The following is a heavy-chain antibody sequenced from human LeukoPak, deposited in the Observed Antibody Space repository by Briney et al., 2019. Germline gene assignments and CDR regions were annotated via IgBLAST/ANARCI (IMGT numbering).Heavy chain of an antibody. D-gene: IGHD5-12*01. CDR1: GDTFINYY. Sequence: ASVKVSCKASGDTFINYYMHWVRQAPGQGLEWMGWINPNSGGTNYAQKFQGRVTMTRDTSISTAYMELSRLRSDDTAVYYCARDMNIVALGAFDIWGQGTMVTVSS. CDR3: ARDMNIVALGAFDI. J-gene: IGHJ3*02. V-gene: IGHV1-2*02. CDR2: INPNSGGT.